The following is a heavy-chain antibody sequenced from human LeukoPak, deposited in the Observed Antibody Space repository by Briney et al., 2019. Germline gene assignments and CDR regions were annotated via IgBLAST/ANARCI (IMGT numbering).Heavy chain of an antibody. CDR2: IRPDGSGT. CDR3: TRNRVAAAGDD. V-gene: IGHV3-7*01. J-gene: IGHJ1*01. CDR1: GFTFSSYW. Sequence: PGGSLRLSCAASGFTFSSYWMTWVRQAPGKGLEWVANIRPDGSGTYYVDSVKGRFTISRDNAKNSLYLQMNSLGTEDTAVYYCTRNRVAAAGDDWGQGTLVTVSS. D-gene: IGHD6-13*01.